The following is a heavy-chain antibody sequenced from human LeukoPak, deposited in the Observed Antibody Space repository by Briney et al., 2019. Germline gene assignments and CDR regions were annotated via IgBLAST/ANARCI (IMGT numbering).Heavy chain of an antibody. CDR1: GFTFTIYA. D-gene: IGHD6-13*01. Sequence: PGGSLRLSCAASGFTFTIYAMSWVRQAPGKGLEWVSAISGSGGSTYYADSVKGRFTISRDNSKNTLYLQMNSLRAEDTAVYYCAKGASSTTRRWFDPWGQGTLVTVSS. J-gene: IGHJ5*02. V-gene: IGHV3-23*01. CDR2: ISGSGGST. CDR3: AKGASSTTRRWFDP.